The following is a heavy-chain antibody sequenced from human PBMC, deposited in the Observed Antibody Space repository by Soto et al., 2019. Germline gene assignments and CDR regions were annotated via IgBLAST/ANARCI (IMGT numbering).Heavy chain of an antibody. D-gene: IGHD3-22*01. CDR2: ISPKSGSI. J-gene: IGHJ6*02. V-gene: IGHV1-18*01. CDR1: GYTFTRNG. CDR3: VKDRDSNSWPSRDV. Sequence: VSVKVSCKTSGYTFTRNGISWVRQAPGQGLEWMGWISPKSGSIKYAQKFQGRVIMTTDTSTSTAYMEVRSLRSDDTAVYYCVKDRDSNSWPSRDVWGPGTTVTVSS.